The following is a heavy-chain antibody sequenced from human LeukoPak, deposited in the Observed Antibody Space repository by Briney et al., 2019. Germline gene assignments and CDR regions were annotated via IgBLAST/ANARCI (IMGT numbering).Heavy chain of an antibody. Sequence: GESLKISCKASGYIFTDYWIGWVRQMPGKGLEWTGIIYGDSDTRYSPSFQGQVTISADTSINTAYLEWSSLKASDSAMYYCARELSYGPRAGDYWGQGTLVTVSS. V-gene: IGHV5-51*01. J-gene: IGHJ4*02. CDR1: GYIFTDYW. CDR2: IYGDSDT. D-gene: IGHD1-7*01. CDR3: ARELSYGPRAGDY.